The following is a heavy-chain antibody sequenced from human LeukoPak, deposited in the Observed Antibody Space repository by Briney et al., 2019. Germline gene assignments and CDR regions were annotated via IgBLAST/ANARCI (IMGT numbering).Heavy chain of an antibody. J-gene: IGHJ4*02. D-gene: IGHD6-19*01. CDR1: GFTFSNYG. CDR2: ISYDGSNK. Sequence: GGSLRLSCAASGFTFSNYGMHWVRQAPGKGLEWVAVISYDGSNKYYADSVKGRFTISRDNSKNTLYLQMNSLRAEDTAVYYCAKDAVARVYYFDYWGQGTLVTVSS. V-gene: IGHV3-30*18. CDR3: AKDAVARVYYFDY.